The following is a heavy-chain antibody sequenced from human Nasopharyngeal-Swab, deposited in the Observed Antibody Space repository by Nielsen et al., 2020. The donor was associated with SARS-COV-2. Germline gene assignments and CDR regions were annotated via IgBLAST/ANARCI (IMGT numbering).Heavy chain of an antibody. D-gene: IGHD3-22*01. V-gene: IGHV4-34*12. CDR2: LLSSGSS. CDR1: GGSFTTYY. J-gene: IGHJ5*02. CDR3: VRRSDLFDSRGYS. Sequence: SETLSLTCAVYGGSFTTYYWNWIRQPPGEGLEWIGSLLSSGSSYSNPSLKSRVSISVDTSKNQFSLKLTSVTAADTAVYYCVRRSDLFDSRGYSLGQGTLVTVSS.